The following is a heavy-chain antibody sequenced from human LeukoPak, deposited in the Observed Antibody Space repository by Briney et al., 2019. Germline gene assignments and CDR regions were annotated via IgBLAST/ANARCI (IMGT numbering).Heavy chain of an antibody. D-gene: IGHD5-18*01. CDR1: GFTFSSYG. CDR3: ARGGLPPGYSYGYYFDF. V-gene: IGHV3-30*03. CDR2: ISYDGSNK. J-gene: IGHJ4*02. Sequence: GGSLRLSCAASGFTFSSYGMHWVRQAPGKGLEWVAVISYDGSNKYYADSVKGRFTISRDNSKNTLYLQMNSLRAEDTAVYYCARGGLPPGYSYGYYFDFWGQGTLVTVSS.